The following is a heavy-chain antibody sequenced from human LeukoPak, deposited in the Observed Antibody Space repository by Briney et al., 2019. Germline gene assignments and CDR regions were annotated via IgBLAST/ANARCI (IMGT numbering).Heavy chain of an antibody. J-gene: IGHJ6*03. V-gene: IGHV1-18*01. CDR2: ISAYNGNT. CDR3: ARDDHILGLYYYYHMDV. CDR1: GYSLITYG. Sequence: ASVKVSCKAAGYSLITYGISWVRQAPGQGLEWMGWISAYNGNTDYAQSLQDRVIMTTDTSTSTAYMELKSLRPDDTAVYYCARDDHILGLYYYYHMDVWGKGTTVTVSS. D-gene: IGHD2-21*01.